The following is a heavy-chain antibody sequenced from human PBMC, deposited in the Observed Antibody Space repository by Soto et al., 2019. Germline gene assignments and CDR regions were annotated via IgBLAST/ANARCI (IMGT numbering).Heavy chain of an antibody. J-gene: IGHJ5*02. V-gene: IGHV4-31*03. CDR2: IYYSGST. D-gene: IGHD2-8*01. CDR3: ARVGHDIVLMRGWFDP. Sequence: NPSETLSLTCTVSGGSISSGGYYWSWIRQHPGKGLEWIGYIYYSGSTYYNPSLKSRVTISVDTSKNQFSLKLSSVTAADTAVYYCARVGHDIVLMRGWFDPWGQGTLVTVSS. CDR1: GGSISSGGYY.